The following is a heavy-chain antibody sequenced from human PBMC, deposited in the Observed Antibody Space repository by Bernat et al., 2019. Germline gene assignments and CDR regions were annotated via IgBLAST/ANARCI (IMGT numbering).Heavy chain of an antibody. V-gene: IGHV3-30-3*01. CDR2: ISYDGSNK. CDR1: GFTFSSYA. CDR3: ARSGYSSGGLDY. D-gene: IGHD6-19*01. J-gene: IGHJ4*02. Sequence: QVQLVESGGGVVQPGRSLRLSCAASGFTFSSYAMHWVRQAPGKGLEGGAVISYDGSNKYYADSVKGRFTISRDNSKNTLYLQMNSLRAEDTAVYYCARSGYSSGGLDYWGQGTLVTVSS.